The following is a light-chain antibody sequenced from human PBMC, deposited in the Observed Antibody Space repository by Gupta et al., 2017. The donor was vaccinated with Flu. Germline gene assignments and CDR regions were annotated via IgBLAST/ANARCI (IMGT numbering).Light chain of an antibody. CDR3: SSYEGTDNSSEV. V-gene: IGLV2-8*01. CDR1: SSDVGGYNY. J-gene: IGLJ1*01. CDR2: DVS. Sequence: QPALTQPPSPAGSPAQSVTISCTGTSSDVGGYNYVSWYQQNPGKAPKLMIYDVSKRPSGVPDRFSGSKSGNTASLTVSGLQAEDEAEYYCSSYEGTDNSSEVFGTGTKVTVL.